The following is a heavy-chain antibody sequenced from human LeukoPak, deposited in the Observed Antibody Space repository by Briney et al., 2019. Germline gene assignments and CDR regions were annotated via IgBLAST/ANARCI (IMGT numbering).Heavy chain of an antibody. D-gene: IGHD3-16*01. V-gene: IGHV3-74*01. CDR1: GFTFDDYG. CDR3: AGSYAENWFDP. J-gene: IGHJ5*02. CDR2: INSDGSST. Sequence: GGSLRLSCAASGFTFDDYGMSWVRQAPGKGLLWVSRINSDGSSTTYADSVKGRFTISRDNAKNTLYLQMNSLRAEDTAVYFCAGSYAENWFDPWGPGTLVTVSS.